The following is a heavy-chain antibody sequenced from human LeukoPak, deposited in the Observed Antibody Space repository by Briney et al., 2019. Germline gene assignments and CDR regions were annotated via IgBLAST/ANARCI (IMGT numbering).Heavy chain of an antibody. CDR3: ARVWRHPLTGTSWFDP. D-gene: IGHD1-20*01. CDR1: GYTFTGYY. J-gene: IGHJ5*02. Sequence: GASVKVSCKASGYTFTGYYMHWVRQAPGQGLEWMGWINPNSGGTNYAQKFQGWVTMTRDTSISTAYMELSRLRSDDTAVYYCARVWRHPLTGTSWFDPWGQGTLVTVSS. V-gene: IGHV1-2*04. CDR2: INPNSGGT.